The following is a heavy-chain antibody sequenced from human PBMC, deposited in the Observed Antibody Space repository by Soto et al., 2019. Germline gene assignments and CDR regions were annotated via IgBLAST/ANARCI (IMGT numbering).Heavy chain of an antibody. CDR3: ARGGQWGPRDALDL. CDR1: GFTSSSYW. J-gene: IGHJ3*01. D-gene: IGHD7-27*01. Sequence: EVQLLESGGGLVQPGGSLRLSCVGSGFTSSSYWMTWVRQAPGKGLEWVASIKQDGSEKFYADSVKGRFTISRDNANNSLHLPTSKSRVEDTAVYYCARGGQWGPRDALDLWGQGTTVT. V-gene: IGHV3-7*03. CDR2: IKQDGSEK.